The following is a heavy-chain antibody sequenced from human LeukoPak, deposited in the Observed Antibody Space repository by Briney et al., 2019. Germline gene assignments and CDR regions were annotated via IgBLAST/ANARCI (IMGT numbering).Heavy chain of an antibody. J-gene: IGHJ1*01. V-gene: IGHV3-30-3*01. CDR2: ISYDGSNK. CDR1: GFTFSSYS. D-gene: IGHD2-15*01. CDR3: ARDPSGGSS. Sequence: PGGFLRPSCAAPGFTFSSYSMHLVPQAPGKGLEWVAVISYDGSNKYYADSVKGRFTISRDNSKNTLYLQMNSLRAEDTAVYYCARDPSGGSSWGQGTLVTVSS.